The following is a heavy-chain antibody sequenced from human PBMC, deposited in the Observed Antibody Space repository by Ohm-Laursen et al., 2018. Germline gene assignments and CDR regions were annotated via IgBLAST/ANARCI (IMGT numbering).Heavy chain of an antibody. J-gene: IGHJ5*02. CDR1: GSSLTTSGVG. D-gene: IGHD1-7*01. CDR2: IYWNDDK. CDR3: ARLNTLWNFFDP. V-gene: IGHV2-5*01. Sequence: PTQTLTLTCTLSGSSLTTSGVGVGWIRQPPGKALEWLSLIYWNDDKRYSPSLESRLTITKDTSKNQVVLTMTNMDPVDTGTYYCARLNTLWNFFDPWGQGALVTVSS.